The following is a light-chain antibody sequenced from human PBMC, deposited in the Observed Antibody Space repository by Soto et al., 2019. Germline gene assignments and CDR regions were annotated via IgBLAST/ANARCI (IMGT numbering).Light chain of an antibody. CDR1: QGISSY. Sequence: IQLTQSPSSLSASVGDRVTNRFRTSQGISSYLAWYQQKPGKAPKLLIYDASNLETGVPSRFSGSGSGTDFTFTISSLQPEDIATYYCQQYDNLLSLTFGGGTKVDIK. J-gene: IGKJ4*01. V-gene: IGKV1-33*01. CDR2: DAS. CDR3: QQYDNLLSLT.